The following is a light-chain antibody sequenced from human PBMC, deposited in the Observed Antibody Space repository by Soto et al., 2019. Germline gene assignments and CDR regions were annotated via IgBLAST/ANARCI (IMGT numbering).Light chain of an antibody. CDR1: QSISSD. CDR3: QQYNTWQS. CDR2: GAS. Sequence: EIVMTQSPATLSVSPGERATLSCRASQSISSDLAWYQQKPGQVPRLLIYGASTRATGIPARFSGSGSGTEFTLTISSLQSVDFAVYYCQQYNTWQSFGQGTKLEIK. J-gene: IGKJ2*01. V-gene: IGKV3-15*01.